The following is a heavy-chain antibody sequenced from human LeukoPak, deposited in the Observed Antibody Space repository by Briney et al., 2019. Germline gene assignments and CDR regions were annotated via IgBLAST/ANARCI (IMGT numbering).Heavy chain of an antibody. CDR2: IYYSGST. D-gene: IGHD6-19*01. J-gene: IGHJ4*02. Sequence: SSETLSLTCTVSGASINSYYWSWIRQPPGKGLEWIGSIYYSGSTYYNPSLKSRVTISVDTSKNQFSLKLSSVTAADTAVYYCAREAVAGTSFDYWGQGTLVTVSS. CDR3: AREAVAGTSFDY. V-gene: IGHV4-39*02. CDR1: GASINSYY.